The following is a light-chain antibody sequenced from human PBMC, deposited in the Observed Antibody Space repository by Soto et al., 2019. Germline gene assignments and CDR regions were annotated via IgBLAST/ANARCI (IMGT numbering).Light chain of an antibody. CDR2: GNN. CDR1: SSNIGKNT. J-gene: IGLJ3*02. Sequence: QSVLTQPPSASWTPGQRVTISCSGSSSNIGKNTVNWYQQLPGTAPKVLIYGNNQRPSGVPDRFSGSKSATSASLAISGLQSEDEADYYCAAWDSSVSGWVFGGGTKVTVL. CDR3: AAWDSSVSGWV. V-gene: IGLV1-44*01.